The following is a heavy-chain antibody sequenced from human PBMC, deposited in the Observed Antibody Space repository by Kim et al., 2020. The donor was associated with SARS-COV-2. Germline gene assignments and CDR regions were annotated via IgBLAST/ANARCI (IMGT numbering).Heavy chain of an antibody. CDR2: ISAGSDSI. J-gene: IGHJ4*02. D-gene: IGHD1-26*01. CDR3: ARDRLWASDY. CDR1: GFTFNDYS. Sequence: GGSLRLSCTVSGFTFNDYSMNWVRQAPGKELEWISYISAGSDSIFYADSVKGRFTISRDNAKNSLYLQMRSLRADDTAIYYCARDRLWASDYWGQGTLITVSS. V-gene: IGHV3-48*04.